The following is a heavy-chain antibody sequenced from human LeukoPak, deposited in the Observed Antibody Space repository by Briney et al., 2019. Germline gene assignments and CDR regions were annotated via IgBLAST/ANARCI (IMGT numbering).Heavy chain of an antibody. V-gene: IGHV3-30-3*01. CDR1: GFTFSSYA. D-gene: IGHD2-21*02. CDR3: ARVHIVVVTEPYGMDV. J-gene: IGHJ6*02. Sequence: GGSLRLSCAASGFTFSSYAMHWVRQAPGKGLEWVAVISYDGSNKYYADSVRGRFTISRDNSKNTLYLQMNSLRAEDTAVYYCARVHIVVVTEPYGMDVWGQGTTVTVSS. CDR2: ISYDGSNK.